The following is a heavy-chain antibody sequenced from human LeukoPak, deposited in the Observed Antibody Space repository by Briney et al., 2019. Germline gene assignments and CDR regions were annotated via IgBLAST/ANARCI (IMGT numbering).Heavy chain of an antibody. Sequence: PSETLSLTCAVYGGSLSGYYWSWIRQPPGKGLEWIGYIYHSGSTYYNPSLKSRVTISVDRSKNQFSLKLSSVTAADTAVYYCARSPHCSSTSCRPPYYYYYGMDVWGQGTTVTVSS. D-gene: IGHD2-2*01. CDR1: GGSLSGYY. CDR2: IYHSGST. CDR3: ARSPHCSSTSCRPPYYYYYGMDV. V-gene: IGHV4-34*01. J-gene: IGHJ6*02.